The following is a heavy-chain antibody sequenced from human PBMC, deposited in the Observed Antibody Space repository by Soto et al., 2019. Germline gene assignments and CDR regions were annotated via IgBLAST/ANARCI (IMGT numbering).Heavy chain of an antibody. J-gene: IGHJ4*02. CDR3: VRGGGGGLFEH. V-gene: IGHV3-11*06. D-gene: IGHD2-21*01. Sequence: PGGSLRLSCATSGFPFNDYYMTWIRQAPGKGLEWLSHISPKSTFRNYADSVKGRFTISRDNTESSLFLQMNSLGVDDTAVYSCVRGGGGGLFEHWGQGVFVTVSS. CDR2: ISPKSTFR. CDR1: GFPFNDYY.